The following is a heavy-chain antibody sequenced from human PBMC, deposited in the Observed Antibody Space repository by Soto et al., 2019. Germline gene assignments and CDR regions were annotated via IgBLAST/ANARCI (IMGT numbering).Heavy chain of an antibody. J-gene: IGHJ4*02. CDR2: ISGNSIYI. D-gene: IGHD3-10*01. Sequence: GGSLRLSCAASGFTFSTYSMNWVRQAPGKGLEWVSSISGNSIYIYYADSLKGRFTISRDNTKNSLYLQMDSPRAEDTAVYYCARGPTRFGIDYWGQGTLVTVSS. V-gene: IGHV3-21*01. CDR3: ARGPTRFGIDY. CDR1: GFTFSTYS.